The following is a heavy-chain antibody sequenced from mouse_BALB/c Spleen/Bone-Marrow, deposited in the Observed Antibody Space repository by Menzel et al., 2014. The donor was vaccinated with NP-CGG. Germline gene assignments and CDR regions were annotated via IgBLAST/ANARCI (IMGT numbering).Heavy chain of an antibody. CDR1: GISITTGNYR. D-gene: IGHD2-4*01. V-gene: IGHV3-5*02. CDR2: IYYSGTI. CDR3: ARDGGLRGYAMDY. Sequence: EVMLVESGPGLVKPSQTVSLTCTVTGISITTGNYRWSWIRQFPGNKLEWIGYIYYSGTITYNPSLTSRTTITRDPSKNQFFLEMNSLTAEDTATYYCARDGGLRGYAMDYWGQGTSVTVSS. J-gene: IGHJ4*01.